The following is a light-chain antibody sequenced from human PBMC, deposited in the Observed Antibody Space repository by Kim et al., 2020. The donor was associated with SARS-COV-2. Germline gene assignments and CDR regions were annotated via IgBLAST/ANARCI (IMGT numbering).Light chain of an antibody. CDR1: SSNIGAGYD. CDR3: QSYDSSLSGVA. V-gene: IGLV1-40*01. J-gene: IGLJ2*01. Sequence: QSVLTQPPSVSGAPGQRVTISCTGSSSNIGAGYDVHWYQQLPGTAPKLLIYGNSNRPSGVPDRFSGSKSGTSASLAITGLQAEDEADYYCQSYDSSLSGVALGGGTQLTVL. CDR2: GNS.